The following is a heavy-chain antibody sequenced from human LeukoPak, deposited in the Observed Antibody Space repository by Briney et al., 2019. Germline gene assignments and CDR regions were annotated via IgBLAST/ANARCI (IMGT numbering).Heavy chain of an antibody. V-gene: IGHV3-48*02. CDR3: ARDEVGSSSPIDY. CDR1: GFTFSSYS. Sequence: KPGGSLRLSCAASGFTFSSYSMNWVRQAPGKGLEWLSYISSSSTTIYYADSVKRRFTISRDNAKNSLYLQMNSLRDEDTAVYYCARDEVGSSSPIDYWGQGTLVTVSS. CDR2: ISSSSTTI. D-gene: IGHD6-6*01. J-gene: IGHJ4*02.